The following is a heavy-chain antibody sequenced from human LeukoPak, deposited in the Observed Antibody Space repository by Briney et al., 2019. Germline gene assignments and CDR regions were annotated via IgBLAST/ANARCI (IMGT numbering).Heavy chain of an antibody. J-gene: IGHJ5*02. Sequence: SVKVSCKTSGGTFNNSAVSWVRRAPGQGLEWLGGIMPLFGTAGYAQKFQGRVTITKDESTRTVYLELTSLTSDDTAVYYCARDVHGDYGSGWFDPWGQGTLVPVSS. CDR1: GGTFNNSA. D-gene: IGHD4-17*01. V-gene: IGHV1-69*05. CDR2: IMPLFGTA. CDR3: ARDVHGDYGSGWFDP.